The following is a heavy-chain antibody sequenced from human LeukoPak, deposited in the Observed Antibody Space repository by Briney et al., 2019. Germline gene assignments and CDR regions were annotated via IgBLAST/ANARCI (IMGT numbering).Heavy chain of an antibody. CDR1: GGSFSGYY. V-gene: IGHV4-34*01. CDR3: ARVGLEGYFDY. Sequence: KPSETLSLTCAVYGGSFSGYYWSWIRQPPGKGLEWIGSIYYSGSTYYNPSLKSRVTISVDTSKNQFSLKLSSVTAADTAVYYCARVGLEGYFDYWGQGTLVTVSS. CDR2: IYYSGST. J-gene: IGHJ4*02.